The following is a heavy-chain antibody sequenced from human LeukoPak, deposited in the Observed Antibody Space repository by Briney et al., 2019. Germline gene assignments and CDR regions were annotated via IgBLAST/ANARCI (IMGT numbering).Heavy chain of an antibody. J-gene: IGHJ3*02. CDR2: TRYDESKK. D-gene: IGHD4-17*01. CDR1: GFTFSSYG. Sequence: PGGSLRLSCAASGFTFSSYGMHWVRQAPGKGLEWVTFTRYDESKKYYADSVKGRSTISRDNSKNTLYLQMNSLRAEDTAVYYCAKSHDGDPKEGAFDIWGQGTMVTVSS. V-gene: IGHV3-30*02. CDR3: AKSHDGDPKEGAFDI.